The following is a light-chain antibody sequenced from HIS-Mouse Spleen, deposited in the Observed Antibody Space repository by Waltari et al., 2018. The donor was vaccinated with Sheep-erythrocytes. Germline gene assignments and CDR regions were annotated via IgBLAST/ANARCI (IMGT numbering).Light chain of an antibody. CDR3: CSYAGSYNHV. CDR2: DVS. CDR1: SSDVGGYKS. Sequence: QSALTQPRSVSGSPGQSVTISCTGTSSDVGGYKSVPWYQQHPGKAPKLLIYDVSKRPSGVPDRFSGSKSGNTASLTISGLQAEDEADYYCCSYAGSYNHVFATGTKVTVL. V-gene: IGLV2-11*01. J-gene: IGLJ1*01.